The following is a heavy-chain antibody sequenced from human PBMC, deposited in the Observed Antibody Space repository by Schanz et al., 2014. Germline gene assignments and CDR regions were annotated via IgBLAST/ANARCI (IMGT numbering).Heavy chain of an antibody. CDR2: INPSGGST. CDR1: GYTFTRYY. CDR3: ARNYGGHSEESDRYGMDV. J-gene: IGHJ6*02. V-gene: IGHV1-46*01. Sequence: QVQLVQSGAEVKKPGASVKVSCKASGYTFTRYYIHWVRQAPGQGLEWMGIINPSGGSTTYAQQFQGRVTMTSDTSTSTVYMELSSLRSEDTAVYYCARNYGGHSEESDRYGMDVWGQGTTVTVSS. D-gene: IGHD4-17*01.